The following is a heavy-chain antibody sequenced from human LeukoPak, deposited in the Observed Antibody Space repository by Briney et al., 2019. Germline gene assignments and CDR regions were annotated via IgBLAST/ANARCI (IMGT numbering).Heavy chain of an antibody. CDR1: GFTVSSNY. Sequence: GGSLRLSCAASGFTVSSNYMSWVRQAPGKGLEWVSVIYSGGSTYYADSVKGRFTISRDNSKNTLYLQMNSLRAEDTAVYYCARDYGGYYFDYWGQGTLVTVTS. D-gene: IGHD4-23*01. J-gene: IGHJ4*02. CDR3: ARDYGGYYFDY. CDR2: IYSGGST. V-gene: IGHV3-53*01.